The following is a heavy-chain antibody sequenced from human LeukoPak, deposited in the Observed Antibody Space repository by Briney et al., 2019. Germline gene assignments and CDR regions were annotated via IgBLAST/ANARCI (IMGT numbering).Heavy chain of an antibody. CDR2: INSDGSST. CDR3: ARVGRSDYYDSSGYYHDYYHFDY. CDR1: GFTFSSYW. V-gene: IGHV3-74*01. Sequence: GGSLRLSCAASGFTFSSYWMHWVRQAPGKGLVWVSRINSDGSSTTYADSVKGRFTISRDNAENTLHLQMNSLRAEDTAVYYCARVGRSDYYDSSGYYHDYYHFDYWGQGTLVTVSS. J-gene: IGHJ4*02. D-gene: IGHD3-22*01.